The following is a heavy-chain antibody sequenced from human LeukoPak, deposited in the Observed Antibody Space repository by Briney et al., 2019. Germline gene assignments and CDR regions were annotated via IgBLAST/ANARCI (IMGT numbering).Heavy chain of an antibody. Sequence: GGSLRLSCAASGFTFSSYTMTWVRQAPGKGLEWLSAISGSGGRTDYSDSVKGRFTISRDNSKNTLYLQMNGLRAEDTAVYYCAKDAWLVPRSAFDIWGQGTMVTVSS. CDR2: ISGSGGRT. CDR1: GFTFSSYT. V-gene: IGHV3-23*01. D-gene: IGHD6-19*01. J-gene: IGHJ3*02. CDR3: AKDAWLVPRSAFDI.